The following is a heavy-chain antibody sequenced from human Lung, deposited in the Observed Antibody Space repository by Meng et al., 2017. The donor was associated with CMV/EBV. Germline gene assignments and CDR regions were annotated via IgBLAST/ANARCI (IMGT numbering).Heavy chain of an antibody. CDR2: IYPGDSDT. D-gene: IGHD2-2*02. Sequence: GGSXRLXCKGSGSSFTSYWIGWVRQMPGKGLEWMGIIYPGDSDTRYSPSFQGQVTISADKSISTAYLQWSSLKASDTAMYYCARQSSLGYCSSTSCYSYYGMDVWXQGNXVTVSS. J-gene: IGHJ6*02. CDR3: ARQSSLGYCSSTSCYSYYGMDV. V-gene: IGHV5-51*01. CDR1: GSSFTSYW.